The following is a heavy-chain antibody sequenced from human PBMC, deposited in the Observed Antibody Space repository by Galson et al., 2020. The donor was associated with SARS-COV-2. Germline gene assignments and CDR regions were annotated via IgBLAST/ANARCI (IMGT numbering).Heavy chain of an antibody. CDR1: GFTFSNYY. J-gene: IGHJ4*02. V-gene: IGHV3-48*02. Sequence: GGSLRLSCAASGFTFSNYYMNWVRQAPGKGLEWVSDISTDSSTIYYADSVKGRFTISRDNAKNSLYLQMNSLRDEDTAVYYCARDRGFNSPIDCWGQGTLVVVSS. D-gene: IGHD3-10*01. CDR3: ARDRGFNSPIDC. CDR2: ISTDSSTI.